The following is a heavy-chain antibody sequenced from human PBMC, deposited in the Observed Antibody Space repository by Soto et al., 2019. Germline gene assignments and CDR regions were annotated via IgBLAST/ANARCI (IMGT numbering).Heavy chain of an antibody. CDR1: GFTFSSYS. CDR2: ISSSSSYI. V-gene: IGHV3-21*01. CDR3: ATLGMFSDGYNFADY. D-gene: IGHD5-12*01. Sequence: GGSLRLSCAASGFTFSSYSMNWVRQAPGKGLEWVSSISSSSSYIYYADSVKGRFTISRDNAKNSLYLQMNSLRAEDTAVYYCATLGMFSDGYNFADYWGQGTLVTGPS. J-gene: IGHJ4*02.